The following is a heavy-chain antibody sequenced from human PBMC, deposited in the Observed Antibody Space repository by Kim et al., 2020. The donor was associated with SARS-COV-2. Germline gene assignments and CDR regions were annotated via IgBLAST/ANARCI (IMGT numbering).Heavy chain of an antibody. CDR2: IRSKANSYAT. D-gene: IGHD3-10*01. CDR3: TRVPPDPGSYYDAFDI. V-gene: IGHV3-73*01. J-gene: IGHJ3*02. Sequence: GGSLRLSCAASGFIFTDSAMHWVRQASGKGLEWVGRIRSKANSYATAYAASLKGRFTISRDDSKNTAYLQLNSLATEDTAMYYCTRVPPDPGSYYDAFDIWGQGTMVTVSS. CDR1: GFIFTDSA.